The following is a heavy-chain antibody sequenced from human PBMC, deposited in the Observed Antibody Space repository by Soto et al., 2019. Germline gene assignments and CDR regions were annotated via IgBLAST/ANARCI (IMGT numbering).Heavy chain of an antibody. J-gene: IGHJ4*01. V-gene: IGHV1-2*02. Sequence: ASVKVSCKAGGYTFSGFGIQWVRQAPGQGLEYMGWIIPKSGGAAYAQKFRGRVTMTRDTSANIAYLHLSSLTSDDTAVYFCARCHRGFQCALDFWGQGTMATVSS. D-gene: IGHD6-25*01. CDR3: ARCHRGFQCALDF. CDR2: IIPKSGGA. CDR1: GYTFSGFG.